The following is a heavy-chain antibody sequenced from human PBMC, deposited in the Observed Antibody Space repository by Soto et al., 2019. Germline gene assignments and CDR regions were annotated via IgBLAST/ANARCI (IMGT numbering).Heavy chain of an antibody. Sequence: PSETLSLTGTVSGGSISSYYCSWIRQPPWKGLEWIGYIYYSGITNYNPSLKSRVTISVDTSKNQFSLKLSSVTAADTAVYYCAGDGRWLQSYGGFDYLGQGTLVTFSS. CDR2: IYYSGIT. J-gene: IGHJ4*02. V-gene: IGHV4-59*01. D-gene: IGHD5-12*01. CDR1: GGSISSYY. CDR3: AGDGRWLQSYGGFDY.